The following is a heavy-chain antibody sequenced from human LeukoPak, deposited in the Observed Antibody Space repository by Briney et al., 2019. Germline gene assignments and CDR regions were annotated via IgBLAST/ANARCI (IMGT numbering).Heavy chain of an antibody. CDR3: AKNIAAPGRVDYQLYGMDE. D-gene: IGHD5-12*01. J-gene: IGHJ6*02. CDR1: GFSVGSND. Sequence: PGGSLRLSCAASGFSVGSNDINWVRQAPGKGLQWVARIKQDGSDSYHVDSVKGRFTISRDNAKNSLFLQMNSLRADDTAVYYCAKNIAAPGRVDYQLYGMDEWGQGTTVTVSS. V-gene: IGHV3-7*01. CDR2: IKQDGSDS.